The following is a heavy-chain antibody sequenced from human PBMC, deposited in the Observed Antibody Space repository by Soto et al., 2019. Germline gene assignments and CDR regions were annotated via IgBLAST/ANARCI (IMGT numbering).Heavy chain of an antibody. CDR2: ISWNSGSI. J-gene: IGHJ6*03. Sequence: GGSLRLSCAASGFTFDDYAMHWVRQAPGKGLEWVSGISWNSGSIGYADSVKGRFTISRDNAKNSLYLQMNSLRAEDTALYYCARGNDYVPYYYYYMDVWGKGTTVTVSS. D-gene: IGHD4-17*01. CDR3: ARGNDYVPYYYYYMDV. CDR1: GFTFDDYA. V-gene: IGHV3-9*01.